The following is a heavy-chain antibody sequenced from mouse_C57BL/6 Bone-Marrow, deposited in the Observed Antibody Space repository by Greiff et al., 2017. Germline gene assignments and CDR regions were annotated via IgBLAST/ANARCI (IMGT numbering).Heavy chain of an antibody. CDR3: AREVDYGNYVWFAY. CDR1: GYTFTSYW. V-gene: IGHV1-74*01. J-gene: IGHJ3*01. D-gene: IGHD2-1*01. Sequence: QVQLQQPGAELVKPGASVKVSCKASGYTFTSYWMYWVKQRPGQGLEWIGRIHPSDSDTNYNQKFKGQATLTVDKSSSTAYMQLSSLTSEDSAVYYCAREVDYGNYVWFAYWGTGTLVTVSA. CDR2: IHPSDSDT.